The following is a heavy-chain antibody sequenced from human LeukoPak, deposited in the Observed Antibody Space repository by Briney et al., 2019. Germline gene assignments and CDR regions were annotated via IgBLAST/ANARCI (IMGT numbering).Heavy chain of an antibody. J-gene: IGHJ4*02. CDR3: ARGSGRDGYNYKY. D-gene: IGHD5-24*01. V-gene: IGHV4-34*01. CDR1: GGSFSGYY. Sequence: SETLSLTCAVYGGSFSGYYWSWIRQPPGKGLEWIGEITHNGSANYNASLKTRVTISVDTSKNHLSLKLSSVTAADTAVYYCARGSGRDGYNYKYWGQGTLVTVSS. CDR2: ITHNGSA.